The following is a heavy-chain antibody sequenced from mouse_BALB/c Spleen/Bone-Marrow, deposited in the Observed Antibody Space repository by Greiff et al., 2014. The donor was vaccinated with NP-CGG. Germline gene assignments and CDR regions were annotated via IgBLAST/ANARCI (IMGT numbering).Heavy chain of an antibody. V-gene: IGHV14-3*02. CDR2: IDPANGNT. D-gene: IGHD2-4*01. CDR3: AGFGITKEEGYYYAMDY. J-gene: IGHJ4*01. Sequence: EVHLVESGAELVKPGASVKLSCTASGFNIKDTYMHWVKQRPGQGLEWIGRIDPANGNTKYDPKFQGKATITADTSSNTAYLQLSSLTSEDTAVYYCAGFGITKEEGYYYAMDYWGQGTSVTVSS. CDR1: GFNIKDTY.